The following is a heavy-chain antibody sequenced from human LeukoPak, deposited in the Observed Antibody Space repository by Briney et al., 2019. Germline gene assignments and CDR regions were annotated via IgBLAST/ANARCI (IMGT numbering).Heavy chain of an antibody. D-gene: IGHD5-12*01. CDR2: ISGSGDST. CDR1: GFTFTSHA. J-gene: IGHJ4*02. Sequence: GGSLRLSCAASGFTFTSHAMSWVRQAPGKGLEWVSIISGSGDSTYYADSVKGRFTISRDNSKNTLYLQMNSLRADDMAVYYCAKESGYDVDFDYWGQGTLVTVSS. CDR3: AKESGYDVDFDY. V-gene: IGHV3-23*01.